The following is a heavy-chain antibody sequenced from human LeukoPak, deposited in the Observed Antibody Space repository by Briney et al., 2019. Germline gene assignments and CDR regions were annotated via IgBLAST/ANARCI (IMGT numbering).Heavy chain of an antibody. CDR1: GFTFSSYA. CDR3: ARRLAQTQGFDY. CDR2: ISGSGDST. J-gene: IGHJ4*02. D-gene: IGHD2-21*01. V-gene: IGHV3-23*01. Sequence: GGSLRLSCAASGFTFSSYAMSWVRQAPEKGLEWVSVISGSGDSTYYADSVRGRFTISRDNSKNTLYLQMNSLRAEDTAIYYCARRLAQTQGFDYWGQGTLVTVSS.